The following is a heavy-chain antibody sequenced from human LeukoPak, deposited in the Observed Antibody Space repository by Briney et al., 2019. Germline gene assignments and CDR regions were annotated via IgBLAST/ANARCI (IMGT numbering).Heavy chain of an antibody. CDR2: INSDASVT. CDR1: GFTFSNYW. Sequence: GGSLRLSCAASGFTFSNYWMHWVRQTPGKGLVCVSRINSDASVTTYADSVKGRFTISRDNAKNTLYLQMNSLRTEDTAVYYCAKDGDGYYGSGSYCDYWGQGTLVTVSS. CDR3: AKDGDGYYGSGSYCDY. J-gene: IGHJ4*02. V-gene: IGHV3-74*01. D-gene: IGHD3-10*01.